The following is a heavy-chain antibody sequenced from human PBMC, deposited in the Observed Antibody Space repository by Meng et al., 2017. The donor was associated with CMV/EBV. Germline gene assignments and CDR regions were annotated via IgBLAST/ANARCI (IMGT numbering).Heavy chain of an antibody. V-gene: IGHV3-64*02. Sequence: GESLMISCAASGFTFTYYVMHWVRQSPGKGLEHVAAVHTNGGSTYYADSVKGRFTISRDNSKTTVYLQMGSLRAEDTAVYYCARDGRYSGYDTAYFDYWGQGTLVTVSS. CDR3: ARDGRYSGYDTAYFDY. CDR2: VHTNGGST. J-gene: IGHJ4*02. CDR1: GFTFTYYV. D-gene: IGHD5-12*01.